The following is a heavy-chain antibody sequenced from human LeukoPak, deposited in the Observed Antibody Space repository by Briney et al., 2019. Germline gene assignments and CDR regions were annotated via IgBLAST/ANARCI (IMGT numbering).Heavy chain of an antibody. CDR3: ARREYYDSTGYFDF. Sequence: SETLSLTCAVSGGYISSDNWWSWVRQPPGKGLDWIGEIHRSGSTHYNPSLKSRVTISIDKSANQFSLKLSSVTAADTAVYYCARREYYDSTGYFDFWGQGTMVTVSS. J-gene: IGHJ3*01. CDR2: IHRSGST. CDR1: GGYISSDNW. D-gene: IGHD2/OR15-2a*01. V-gene: IGHV4-4*02.